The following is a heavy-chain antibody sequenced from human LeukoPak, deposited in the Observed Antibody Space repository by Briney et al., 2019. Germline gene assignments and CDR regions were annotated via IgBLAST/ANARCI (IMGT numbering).Heavy chain of an antibody. V-gene: IGHV3-30-3*01. J-gene: IGHJ4*02. Sequence: GGSLRLSCAASGFTFSSYAMHWVRQAPGKGLEWVAVISYDGSNKYYADSVKGRFTISRDNSKNTLYLQMNSLRAEDTAVYYCANQGDIVVPAAPRAVDYWGQGTLVTVSS. CDR3: ANQGDIVVPAAPRAVDY. D-gene: IGHD2-2*01. CDR2: ISYDGSNK. CDR1: GFTFSSYA.